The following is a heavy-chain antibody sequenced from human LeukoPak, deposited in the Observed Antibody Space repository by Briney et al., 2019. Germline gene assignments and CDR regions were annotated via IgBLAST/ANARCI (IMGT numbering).Heavy chain of an antibody. D-gene: IGHD5/OR15-5a*01. J-gene: IGHJ5*02. V-gene: IGHV1-2*02. CDR1: GYGFSDVY. Sequence: ASVTVSFKASGYGFSDVYFNWVRQAPGQGLEWMGWINPHSGDTNYAQRFQGRVSMDASFDTAYIELSRLTSDDTAVYYCATSSSVTHTRDPGGQGTLVTVSS. CDR3: ATSSSVTHTRDP. CDR2: INPHSGDT.